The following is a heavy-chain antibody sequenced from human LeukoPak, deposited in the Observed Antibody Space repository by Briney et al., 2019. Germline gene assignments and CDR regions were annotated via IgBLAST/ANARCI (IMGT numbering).Heavy chain of an antibody. D-gene: IGHD2-8*01. J-gene: IGHJ4*02. CDR1: GFSFSRYW. CDR3: VRMLDSDY. V-gene: IGHV3-74*03. Sequence: GSLRLSCAASGFSFSRYWMYWVRQAPGKGLVWVSGINRDGSETKYADSVKGRFTISRDNTENTLYLQMNSLRAEDTALYYCVRMLDSDYWGQGTLVTVSS. CDR2: INRDGSET.